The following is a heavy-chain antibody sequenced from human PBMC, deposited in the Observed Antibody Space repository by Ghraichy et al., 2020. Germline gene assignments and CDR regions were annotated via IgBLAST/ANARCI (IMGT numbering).Heavy chain of an antibody. CDR2: IYYSGST. J-gene: IGHJ2*01. D-gene: IGHD2-15*01. CDR1: GGSISRGGYH. V-gene: IGHV4-31*03. Sequence: SETLSLTCTVSGGSISRGGYHWSWIRQLPEKGLEWIGYIYYSGSTYYNPSLKSRITMSVDTSKNQFSMKLTSVTAADTAVYYCASRYCSGGGCYWYFDLWGRGTLVTVSS. CDR3: ASRYCSGGGCYWYFDL.